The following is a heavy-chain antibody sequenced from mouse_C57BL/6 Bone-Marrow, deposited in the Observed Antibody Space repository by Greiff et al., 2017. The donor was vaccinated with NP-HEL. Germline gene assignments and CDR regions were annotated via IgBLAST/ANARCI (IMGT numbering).Heavy chain of an antibody. CDR1: GYTFTTYW. V-gene: IGHV1-50*01. D-gene: IGHD1-1*01. CDR2: IDPSDSYT. Sequence: QVQLQQPGAELVKPGASVKLSCKASGYTFTTYWMQWVKQRPGQGLECIGEIDPSDSYTNYNQKFKGKATLTVDTSSSTAYMQLSSLTSEDSAVYYGARKAYYGRSYEFAYWGQGTLVTVSA. J-gene: IGHJ3*01. CDR3: ARKAYYGRSYEFAY.